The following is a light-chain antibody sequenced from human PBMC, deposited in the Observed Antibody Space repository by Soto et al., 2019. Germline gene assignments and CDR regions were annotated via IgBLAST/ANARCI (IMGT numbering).Light chain of an antibody. CDR3: MQSRQVPWT. V-gene: IGKV2D-29*01. CDR2: ELF. CDR1: QSLLHSNGKTY. J-gene: IGKJ1*01. Sequence: VMTQTPLSLSVTPGQPASISCKSSQSLLHSNGKTYMYWYLQKPGQPPQLLIFELFNRFSGVPERFSGSGSDTDCTLEISRVEAEDVGVYYCMQSRQVPWTFGQGTKVEI.